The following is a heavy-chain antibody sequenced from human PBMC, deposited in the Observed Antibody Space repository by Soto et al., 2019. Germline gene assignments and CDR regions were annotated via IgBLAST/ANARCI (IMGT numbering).Heavy chain of an antibody. V-gene: IGHV1-18*01. D-gene: IGHD3-9*01. CDR3: AREEGGYDLLPGYYKAHHFDQ. CDR2: ISPHNRNT. CDR1: GYTFGHFY. J-gene: IGHJ4*02. Sequence: ASVKVSCKASGYTFGHFYITWVRQAPGQGLEWMGAISPHNRNTNYAEKLRGRVTMTTDTSTTTAYMELRSLRSDDTAVYYCAREEGGYDLLPGYYKAHHFDQWGQGALVTVSS.